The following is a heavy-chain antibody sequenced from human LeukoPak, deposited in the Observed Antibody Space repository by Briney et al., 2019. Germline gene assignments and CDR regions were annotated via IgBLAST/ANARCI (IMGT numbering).Heavy chain of an antibody. D-gene: IGHD3-10*01. Sequence: GGSLRLSCAASGFTFSSYAMSWVRQAPGKGLEWVSAISGSGGSTYYADSVKGRFTISRDNSKNTLYLQMNSLRAEDTAVYYCARGGFGELHFDYWGQGTLVTVSS. CDR3: ARGGFGELHFDY. CDR1: GFTFSSYA. CDR2: ISGSGGST. V-gene: IGHV3-23*01. J-gene: IGHJ4*02.